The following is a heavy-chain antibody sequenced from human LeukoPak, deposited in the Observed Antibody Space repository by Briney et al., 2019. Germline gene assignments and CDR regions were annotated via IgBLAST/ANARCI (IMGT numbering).Heavy chain of an antibody. D-gene: IGHD3-3*01. CDR3: SRNVRYDFWCGYLDDY. V-gene: IGHV4-61*02. Sequence: SQTLSLTCTVSGGSISSDSYYWSWIRQPAGKGLEWIGRIYTSGSTNYNPSLKSRATISVDTSKNQFSLKLSSVTPADTAVYYCSRNVRYDFWCGYLDDYWGQGTLVTVSS. CDR2: IYTSGST. CDR1: GGSISSDSYY. J-gene: IGHJ4*02.